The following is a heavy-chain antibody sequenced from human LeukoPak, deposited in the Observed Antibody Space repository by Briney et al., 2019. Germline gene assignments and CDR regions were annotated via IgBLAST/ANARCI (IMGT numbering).Heavy chain of an antibody. CDR3: ATDGDYDWNYKSGFDY. D-gene: IGHD1-7*01. J-gene: IGHJ4*02. V-gene: IGHV3-7*01. CDR2: IKFDGSDK. CDR1: GFTFSRYW. Sequence: GGSLRLSCAASGFTFSRYWLSWVRQAPGKGLEWVANIKFDGSDKYYVDSVKGRFTISRDNAKNSVYLQMSSLRVEDTAVYYCATDGDYDWNYKSGFDYWGQGTLVTVSS.